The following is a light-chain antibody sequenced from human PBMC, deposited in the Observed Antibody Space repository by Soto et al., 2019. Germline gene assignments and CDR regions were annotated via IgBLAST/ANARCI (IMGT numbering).Light chain of an antibody. CDR2: GAS. CDR3: QQSSNWQGT. Sequence: EVVMTQSPATLSVSPGETATLSCRASQGVSSNLAWYQQKSGQAPRLLIYGASTRATGVPARFSGSGSGTEFTLTVSSLEPEDFAVYYCQQSSNWQGTFGQGTRLEIK. V-gene: IGKV3-15*01. J-gene: IGKJ5*01. CDR1: QGVSSN.